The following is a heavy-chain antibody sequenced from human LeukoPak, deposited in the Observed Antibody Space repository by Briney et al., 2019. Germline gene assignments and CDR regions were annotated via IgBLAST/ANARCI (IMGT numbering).Heavy chain of an antibody. CDR2: INHSGST. CDR3: ARGRATMVRGVSRPFDY. Sequence: GSLRLSCAASGFTFSSYGMHWVRQAPGKGLEWIGEINHSGSTNYNPSLKSRVTISVDTSKNQFSLKLSSVTAADTAVYYCARGRATMVRGVSRPFDYWGQGTLVTVSS. CDR1: GFTFSSYG. D-gene: IGHD3-10*01. J-gene: IGHJ4*02. V-gene: IGHV4-34*01.